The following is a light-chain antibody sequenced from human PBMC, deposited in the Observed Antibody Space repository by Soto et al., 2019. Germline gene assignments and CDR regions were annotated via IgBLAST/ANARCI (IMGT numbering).Light chain of an antibody. Sequence: QPVLTQSPSASASLGASVKLTCTLSSGHSSYAIAWHQQQPEKGPRYLMKLDSDGSHSKGDGIPDRFSGSSAGAERYLTISSHQSEDEADYYCQTCGTGIRVFGGGTKLTVL. J-gene: IGLJ3*02. V-gene: IGLV4-69*01. CDR1: SGHSSYA. CDR3: QTCGTGIRV. CDR2: LDSDGSH.